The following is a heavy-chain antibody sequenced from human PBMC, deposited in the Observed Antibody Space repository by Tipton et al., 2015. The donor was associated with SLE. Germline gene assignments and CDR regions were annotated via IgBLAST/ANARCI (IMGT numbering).Heavy chain of an antibody. J-gene: IGHJ3*02. Sequence: TLSLTCTVSGGSISSHYWSWIRQPAGKGLEWIGYIYTSGSTNYNPSLKSRVTISVDTSKNQFSLKLSSVTAADTAVYYCAREVGAGGAFDIWGQGTMVTVSS. D-gene: IGHD2-8*02. CDR1: GGSISSHY. V-gene: IGHV4-59*11. CDR3: AREVGAGGAFDI. CDR2: IYTSGST.